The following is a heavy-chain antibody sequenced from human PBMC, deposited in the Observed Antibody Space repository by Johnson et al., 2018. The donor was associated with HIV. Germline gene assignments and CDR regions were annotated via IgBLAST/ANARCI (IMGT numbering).Heavy chain of an antibody. Sequence: QVQLVESGGGVVQPGRSLRLSCAASGFIFDDYAMHWVRQAPGKGLEWVSVIYSGGSTYYADSVKGRFTISRDNSKNTLYLQMNSLRHEDTAVYYCARDQGELRRTHAFDIWGQGTMVTVSS. D-gene: IGHD1-14*01. CDR1: GFIFDDYA. CDR3: ARDQGELRRTHAFDI. V-gene: IGHV3-NL1*01. CDR2: IYSGGST. J-gene: IGHJ3*02.